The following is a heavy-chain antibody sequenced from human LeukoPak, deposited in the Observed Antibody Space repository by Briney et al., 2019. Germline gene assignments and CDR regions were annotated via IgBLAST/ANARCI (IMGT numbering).Heavy chain of an antibody. CDR3: ARDPYDFPYYYYYMDV. V-gene: IGHV4-59*12. D-gene: IGHD3-3*01. CDR1: GGSISSYY. J-gene: IGHJ6*03. CDR2: IYYSGST. Sequence: PSETLSLTCTVSGGSISSYYWSWIRQPPGKGLEWIGYIYYSGSTNYNPSLKSRVTISVDRSKNQFSLKLSSVTAADTAVYYCARDPYDFPYYYYYMDVWGKGTTVTVSS.